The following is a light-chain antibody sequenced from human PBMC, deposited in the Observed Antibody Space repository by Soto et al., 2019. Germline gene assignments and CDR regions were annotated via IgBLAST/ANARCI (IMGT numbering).Light chain of an antibody. V-gene: IGLV1-47*01. CDR3: AAWDDSLSGVV. CDR2: RNS. J-gene: IGLJ2*01. CDR1: SSNIGSNY. Sequence: QPVLTQPPSASGTPGQRVTISCSGSSSNIGSNYVYWYQQLPGTVPQLLIYRNSERPSGVPDRFSGSKSGTSASLAISGLQSEDEADYYCAAWDDSLSGVVFGGGTKLTVL.